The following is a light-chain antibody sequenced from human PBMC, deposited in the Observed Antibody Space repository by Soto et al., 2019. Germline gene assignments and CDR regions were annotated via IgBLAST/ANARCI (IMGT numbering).Light chain of an antibody. CDR1: QSVSSN. CDR3: QQHGSSPIN. CDR2: GAS. Sequence: EIVMTHSPATLSVSPWERAILSCRASQSVSSNLAWYQQKPGQAPRLLIYGASTRATGIPARFSGSGSGTEFTLTISSLQSEDFAVYYCQQHGSSPINFGQGTRLEIK. J-gene: IGKJ5*01. V-gene: IGKV3-15*01.